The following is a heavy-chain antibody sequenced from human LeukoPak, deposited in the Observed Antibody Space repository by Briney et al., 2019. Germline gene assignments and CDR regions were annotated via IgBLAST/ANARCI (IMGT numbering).Heavy chain of an antibody. V-gene: IGHV4-34*01. D-gene: IGHD1-14*01. CDR1: GGSFSGYY. Sequence: SETLSLTCAVYGGSFSGYYWSWIRQPPGKGLEWIGEINHSGSTNYNPSLTSRVTISVDTSKNQFSLKLSSVTAADTAVYYCARKGKVAPGYYYYMDVWGKGTTVTVSS. CDR2: INHSGST. CDR3: ARKGKVAPGYYYYMDV. J-gene: IGHJ6*03.